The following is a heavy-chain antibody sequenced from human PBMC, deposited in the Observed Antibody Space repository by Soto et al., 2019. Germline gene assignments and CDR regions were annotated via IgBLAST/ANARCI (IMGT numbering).Heavy chain of an antibody. CDR2: ISYDGSNK. Sequence: QVQLVESGGGVVQPGRSLRLSCAASGFTFNNYGMHWVRQAPGKGLEWVSIISYDGSNKYYADSVMGRFTISRDNSKNTQNLQMNSLRYEDTAVYYCAKDFVGDRKGYQYGGDYWGQGTLVTVSS. CDR1: GFTFNNYG. CDR3: AKDFVGDRKGYQYGGDY. V-gene: IGHV3-30*18. D-gene: IGHD3-16*01. J-gene: IGHJ4*02.